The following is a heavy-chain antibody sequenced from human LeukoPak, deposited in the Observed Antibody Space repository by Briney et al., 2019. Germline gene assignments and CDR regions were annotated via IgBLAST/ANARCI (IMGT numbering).Heavy chain of an antibody. D-gene: IGHD1-26*01. Sequence: GGSLRLSCTASGFTFKSYWMHWVRQAPGKGLVWVSRINSDGSTTSYEDSVKGRFTISRDNAKNTLYLQMNSLTAEDTAVYYCAKDVQRGSSPTDYWGQGTLVTVSS. V-gene: IGHV3-74*01. CDR2: INSDGSTT. J-gene: IGHJ4*02. CDR3: AKDVQRGSSPTDY. CDR1: GFTFKSYW.